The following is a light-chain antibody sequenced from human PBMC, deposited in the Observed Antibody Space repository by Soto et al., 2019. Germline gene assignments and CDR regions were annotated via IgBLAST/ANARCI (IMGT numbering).Light chain of an antibody. Sequence: QSVLTQPPSASGSPGQSVTISCTGTSGDVGGHNFGSWYQFHPGKAPKLIIYEVSKRPSGVPNRFSGSKSDNTASLTVSGLQAEDEADYFCSSYAGTNKVFGGGTKLTVL. CDR2: EVS. V-gene: IGLV2-8*01. CDR1: SGDVGGHNF. CDR3: SSYAGTNKV. J-gene: IGLJ3*02.